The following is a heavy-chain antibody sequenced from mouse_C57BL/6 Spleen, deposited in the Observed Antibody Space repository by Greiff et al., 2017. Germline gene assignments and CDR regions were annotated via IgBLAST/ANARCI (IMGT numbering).Heavy chain of an antibody. J-gene: IGHJ2*01. CDR2: IDPSDSYT. CDR3: AILTEGDY. Sequence: QVQLQQPGAELVMPGASVKLSCKASGYTFPSYWMHWVKQRPGQGLEWIGEIDPSDSYTNYNQKFKGKSTFTVDKSSITAYMQLSSLTSEDSAVYYCAILTEGDYWGQGTTLTVSS. V-gene: IGHV1-69*01. CDR1: GYTFPSYW. D-gene: IGHD4-1*01.